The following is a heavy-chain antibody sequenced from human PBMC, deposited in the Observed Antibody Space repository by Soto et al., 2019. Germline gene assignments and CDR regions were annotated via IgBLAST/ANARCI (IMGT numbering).Heavy chain of an antibody. Sequence: EVQLVESGGGLVQPGGSLRLSCAASGFTVSSNYMSWVRQAPGKGLEWVSVIYSGGSTYYADSVKGRFTISRDNSKNTLYLQMNSLRAKDTAVYYCARDLYCSGGSCYDAFDIWGQGTMVTVSS. CDR3: ARDLYCSGGSCYDAFDI. CDR2: IYSGGST. J-gene: IGHJ3*02. D-gene: IGHD2-15*01. V-gene: IGHV3-66*01. CDR1: GFTVSSNY.